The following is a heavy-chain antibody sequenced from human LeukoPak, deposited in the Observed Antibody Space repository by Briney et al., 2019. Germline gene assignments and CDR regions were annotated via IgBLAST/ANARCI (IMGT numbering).Heavy chain of an antibody. V-gene: IGHV3-11*06. J-gene: IGHJ4*02. D-gene: IGHD5-18*01. CDR3: ARDFAGYSYGLAMTY. CDR1: GFTFSDYC. CDR2: IRSSNSYT. Sequence: GGSLRLSCAASGFTFSDYCMSWIRQAPGKGLEWVSYIRSSNSYTNYADSVKGRFTISRDNAKNSLYLQMNSLRAEDTAVYYCARDFAGYSYGLAMTYWGQGTLVTVSS.